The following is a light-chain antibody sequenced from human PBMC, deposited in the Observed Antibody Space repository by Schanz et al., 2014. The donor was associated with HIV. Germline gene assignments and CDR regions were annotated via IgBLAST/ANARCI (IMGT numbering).Light chain of an antibody. CDR1: KLGHKY. CDR2: QDN. CDR3: QAWDSSTAS. Sequence: SYELTQPPSVSVSPGQTASITCSGDKLGHKYASWYQQKSGQSPVLVISQDNKRPSGIPERFSGSNSGNTATLTISGTQAMDEADYYCQAWDSSTASFGGGTKLTVL. V-gene: IGLV3-1*01. J-gene: IGLJ2*01.